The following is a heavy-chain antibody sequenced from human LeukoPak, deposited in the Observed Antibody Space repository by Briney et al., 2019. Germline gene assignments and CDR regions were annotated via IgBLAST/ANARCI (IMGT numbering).Heavy chain of an antibody. CDR1: SGSISTYY. Sequence: SETLSLTCTVSSGSISTYYWSWIRQPPGKGLEWIGYIYHNGNTNYNPSLKSRVTLSVDTSKNQFSLKLSSVTAADTAVYYCAREKSDGYYYGSGTKGFDPWGQGTLVTVSS. CDR3: AREKSDGYYYGSGTKGFDP. D-gene: IGHD3-10*01. CDR2: IYHNGNT. J-gene: IGHJ5*02. V-gene: IGHV4-59*01.